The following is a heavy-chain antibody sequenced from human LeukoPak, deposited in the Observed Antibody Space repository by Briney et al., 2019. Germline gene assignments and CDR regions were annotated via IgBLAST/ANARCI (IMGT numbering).Heavy chain of an antibody. CDR3: ARDGGAYYYDSSGSRWFDP. CDR2: IYYSGST. D-gene: IGHD3-22*01. V-gene: IGHV4-39*01. Sequence: SETLSLTCTVSGGSISSSSYYWGWIRQPPGKGLEWIGSIYYSGSTYYNPSLKSRVTISVDTSKNQFSLKLSSVTAADTAVYYCARDGGAYYYDSSGSRWFDPWGQGTLVTVSS. CDR1: GGSISSSSYY. J-gene: IGHJ5*02.